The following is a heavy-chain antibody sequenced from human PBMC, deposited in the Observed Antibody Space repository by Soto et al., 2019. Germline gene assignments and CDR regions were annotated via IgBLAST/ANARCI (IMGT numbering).Heavy chain of an antibody. D-gene: IGHD5-12*01. J-gene: IGHJ4*02. Sequence: GALRLSCAASGFTFSTYGMHWVRQAPGEGLEWVAEISYDGRSKYYADSVKGRFTISRDNSKNTLYLQMNSLRAEDTAVYYCATDYVRGYSGPEFDYWGQGTLVTVSS. CDR1: GFTFSTYG. CDR2: ISYDGRSK. V-gene: IGHV3-30*19. CDR3: ATDYVRGYSGPEFDY.